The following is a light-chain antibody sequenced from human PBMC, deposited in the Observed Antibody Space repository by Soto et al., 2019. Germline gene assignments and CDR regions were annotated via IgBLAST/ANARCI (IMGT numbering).Light chain of an antibody. CDR2: DVS. CDR3: CSYAGSYTWV. J-gene: IGLJ3*02. CDR1: SSDVGGYNY. Sequence: QSALTQPRSVSGSPGQSVPIYCTGTSSDVGGYNYVSWYQQHPGKAPKLMIYDVSKRPSGVPDRFSGSKSGNTASLTISGLQAEDEADYYCCSYAGSYTWVFGGVTKLTVL. V-gene: IGLV2-11*01.